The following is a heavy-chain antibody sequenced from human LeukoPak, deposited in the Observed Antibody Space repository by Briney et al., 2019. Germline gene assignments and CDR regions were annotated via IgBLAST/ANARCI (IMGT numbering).Heavy chain of an antibody. D-gene: IGHD3-9*01. Sequence: SETLSLTCTVSGGPISSFFWSWIRQPPGKGLEWIGSMHYSGDSKYNPSLKSRVSLSIDTSKQQFSLRLSSVTAADTAVYYCARHRHISTAYYPFDHWGQGTLVSVSS. CDR3: ARHRHISTAYYPFDH. CDR2: MHYSGDS. CDR1: GGPISSFF. J-gene: IGHJ4*02. V-gene: IGHV4-59*01.